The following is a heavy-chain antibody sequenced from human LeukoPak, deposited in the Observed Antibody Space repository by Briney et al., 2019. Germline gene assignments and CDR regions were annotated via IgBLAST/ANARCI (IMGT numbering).Heavy chain of an antibody. Sequence: PSETLSLTCAVYGGSFSGYYWSWIRQPPGKGLEWIGEINHSGSTNYNPSLKSRVTISIGTSNNHFSLKVTSLTAADTAVYYCATAARPGYYFDYWGQGTLVTVSS. CDR2: INHSGST. D-gene: IGHD6-6*01. V-gene: IGHV4-34*01. CDR3: ATAARPGYYFDY. J-gene: IGHJ4*02. CDR1: GGSFSGYY.